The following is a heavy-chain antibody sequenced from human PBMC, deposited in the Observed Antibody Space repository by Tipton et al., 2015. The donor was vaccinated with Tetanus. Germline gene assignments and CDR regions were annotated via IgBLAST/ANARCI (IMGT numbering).Heavy chain of an antibody. Sequence: GSLRLSCAASGFTFSTYSMNWVRQAPGKGLEWVSSIGVRSSPIYYADSVKGRFTISRDNAKNSLLLQMNSLRDEDTAVYYCARGLCTSSSCPKHYFDYWGQGTLVTVSS. CDR2: IGVRSSPI. V-gene: IGHV3-48*02. D-gene: IGHD2-2*01. CDR3: ARGLCTSSSCPKHYFDY. CDR1: GFTFSTYS. J-gene: IGHJ4*02.